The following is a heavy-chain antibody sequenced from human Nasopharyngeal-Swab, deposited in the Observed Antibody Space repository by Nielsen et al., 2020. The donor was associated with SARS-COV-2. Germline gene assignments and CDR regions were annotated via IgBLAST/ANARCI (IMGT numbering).Heavy chain of an antibody. J-gene: IGHJ4*02. CDR2: ISSSSSYI. D-gene: IGHD1-26*01. CDR1: GFTFSSYS. V-gene: IGHV3-21*01. Sequence: GGSLRLSCEASGFTFSSYSMNWVRQAPGKGLEWVSSISSSSSYIYYADSVRGRFTISRDNAKNSLYLQMNSLRAEDTAVYYCTTVRIVGATQEDYWGQGTLVTVSS. CDR3: TTVRIVGATQEDY.